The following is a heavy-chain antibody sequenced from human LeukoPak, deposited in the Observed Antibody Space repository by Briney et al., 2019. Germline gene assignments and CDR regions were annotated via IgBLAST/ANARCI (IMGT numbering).Heavy chain of an antibody. V-gene: IGHV3-11*04. CDR1: GFTFSDYY. Sequence: GRSLRLSCAASGFTFSDYYMSWIRRAPGKGLEWVSYISSSGSTIYYADSVKGRFTISRDNAKNSLYLQMNSLRAEDTAVYYCARRSGSSSYYYYYMDVWGKGTTVTVSS. J-gene: IGHJ6*03. D-gene: IGHD6-6*01. CDR3: ARRSGSSSYYYYYMDV. CDR2: ISSSGSTI.